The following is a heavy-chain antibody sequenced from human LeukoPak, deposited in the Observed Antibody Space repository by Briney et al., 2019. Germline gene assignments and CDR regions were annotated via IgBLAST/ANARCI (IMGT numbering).Heavy chain of an antibody. CDR2: IKQDGSQK. V-gene: IGHV3-7*01. CDR1: GFTFSDYW. Sequence: GGSLRLSCAASGFTFSDYWMTWVRQAPGKGLEWVASIKQDGSQKYYLDSVKGRFSISRDNAKNSLYLQMSDVRVEDTAVYYCASISLRFLDYWGQGTLVTVSS. D-gene: IGHD3-3*01. J-gene: IGHJ4*02. CDR3: ASISLRFLDY.